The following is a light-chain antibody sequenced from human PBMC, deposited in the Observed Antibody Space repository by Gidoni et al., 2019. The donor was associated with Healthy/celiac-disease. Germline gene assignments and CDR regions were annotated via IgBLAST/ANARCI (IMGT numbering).Light chain of an antibody. V-gene: IGKV1-39*01. CDR1: QSISSY. CDR2: AAS. J-gene: IGKJ4*01. Sequence: DIQMTQSPSSLSASVGDRVTITCRASQSISSYLNWYQQKPGKAPKLLIYAASSLQSGVQSRFSGSGSGTDFTLTISSLQPEDFATYYCQQSYSTLPQLTFGGGTKVEIK. CDR3: QQSYSTLPQLT.